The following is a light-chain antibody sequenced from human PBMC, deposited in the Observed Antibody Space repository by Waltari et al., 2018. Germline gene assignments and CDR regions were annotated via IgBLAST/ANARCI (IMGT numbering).Light chain of an antibody. V-gene: IGKV1-5*03. CDR2: KAS. J-gene: IGKJ1*01. Sequence: DIQLTHSPSTLSASVGDRVTITCRASQSISSWLAWYQQNPGTAPKLLIYKASSLESGVPSRFSGSGSGTEFTLTISSLQPDDFATYYCQQYSSYWTFGQGTKVESK. CDR3: QQYSSYWT. CDR1: QSISSW.